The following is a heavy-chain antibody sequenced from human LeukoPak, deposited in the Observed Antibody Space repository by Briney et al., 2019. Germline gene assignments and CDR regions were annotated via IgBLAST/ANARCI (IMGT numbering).Heavy chain of an antibody. CDR1: GFTFGDYR. Sequence: GGSLRLSCAASGFTFGDYRMSWIRQAPGKGLEWVSTIGSYNSDTYYTESVKGRFTVSRDNSKNTLFLQMNSLRAEDTAIYFCAKRVLSVPVAGLDYWGQGTLVTVSP. CDR2: IGSYNSDT. V-gene: IGHV3-23*05. J-gene: IGHJ4*02. D-gene: IGHD6-19*01. CDR3: AKRVLSVPVAGLDY.